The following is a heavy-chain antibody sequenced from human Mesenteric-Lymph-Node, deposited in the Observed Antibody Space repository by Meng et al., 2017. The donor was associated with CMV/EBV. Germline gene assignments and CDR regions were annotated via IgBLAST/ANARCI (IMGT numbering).Heavy chain of an antibody. CDR1: GYSFTSYD. D-gene: IGHD2/OR15-2a*01. V-gene: IGHV1-8*01. CDR2: INPNSGAT. J-gene: IGHJ5*02. CDR3: ARIGGWPGFYEDEEGNDH. Sequence: ASVKVSCKTSGYSFTSYDINWVRQAPGQGLEWMGWINPNSGATGYAQKFQGRVAMTRDTSTATAYMELSSLRSDDTAVYFCARIGGWPGFYEDEEGNDHWGQGTLVTVSS.